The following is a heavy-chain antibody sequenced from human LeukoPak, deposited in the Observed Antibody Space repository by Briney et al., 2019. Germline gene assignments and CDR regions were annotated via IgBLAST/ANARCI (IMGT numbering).Heavy chain of an antibody. CDR1: GYTFTSYG. CDR2: ISAYNGNT. Sequence: ASVKVSCKASGYTFTSYGISWVRQAPGQGLEWMGWISAYNGNTNYAQKLQGRVTMTTDTSTSTAYMELRSLRSDDTAVYYCARDLSIAAAGGTDYFDYWGQGTLVTVSS. D-gene: IGHD6-13*01. V-gene: IGHV1-18*01. J-gene: IGHJ4*02. CDR3: ARDLSIAAAGGTDYFDY.